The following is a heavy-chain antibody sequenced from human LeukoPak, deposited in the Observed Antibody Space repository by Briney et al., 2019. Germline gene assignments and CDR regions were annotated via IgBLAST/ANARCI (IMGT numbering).Heavy chain of an antibody. CDR1: GYTFTGYY. CDR3: ARDREWELLGFGY. D-gene: IGHD1-26*01. J-gene: IGHJ4*02. CDR2: INPNSGGT. Sequence: ASVKVSCKASGYTFTGYYMHWVRQAPGQGLEWMGWINPNSGGTNYAQKFQGRVTMTRDTSISTAYMELSRLRSDDTAVYYCARDREWELLGFGYWGQGTLVTVSS. V-gene: IGHV1-2*02.